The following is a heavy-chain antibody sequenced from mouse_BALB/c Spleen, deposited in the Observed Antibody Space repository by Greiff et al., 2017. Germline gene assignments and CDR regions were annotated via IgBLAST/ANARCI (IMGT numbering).Heavy chain of an antibody. J-gene: IGHJ4*01. V-gene: IGHV3-6*02. D-gene: IGHD2-4*01. CDR2: ISYDGSN. CDR3: ARGLYYD. CDR1: GYSITSGYY. Sequence: DVQLQESGPGLVKPSQSLSLTCSVTGYSITSGYYWNWIRQFPGNKLEWMGYISYDGSNNYNPSLKNRISITRDTSKNQFFLKLNSVTTEDTATYYCARGLYYDWGQGTSVTVSS.